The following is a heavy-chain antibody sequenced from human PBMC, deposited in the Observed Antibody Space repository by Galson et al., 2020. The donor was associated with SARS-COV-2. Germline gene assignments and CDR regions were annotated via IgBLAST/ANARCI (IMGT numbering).Heavy chain of an antibody. V-gene: IGHV3-23*01. J-gene: IGHJ6*02. CDR3: AKSLPGHYYYGLEG. CDR2: ISGYGVSL. CDR1: GFTFSTYA. Sequence: GESLKISCAASGFTFSTYAMSWVRQAPGKGLEWVSLISGYGVSLYYADSVKGRFTISRDNSKNTLYLQMNSLRAEDTAVYYCAKSLPGHYYYGLEGWGQGITVTVSS.